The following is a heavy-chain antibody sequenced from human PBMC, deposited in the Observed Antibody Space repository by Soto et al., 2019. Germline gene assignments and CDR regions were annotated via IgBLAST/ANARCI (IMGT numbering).Heavy chain of an antibody. J-gene: IGHJ6*02. D-gene: IGHD6-19*01. V-gene: IGHV4-39*01. CDR1: GGSISSSSYY. Sequence: SETLSLTCTVSGGSISSSSYYWGWIRQPPGKGLEWIGSIYYSGSTYYNPSLKSRVTISVDTSKNQFSLKLSSVTAADTAVYYCARKAQGLAQRKYYYYGMDVWGQGTAVTVSS. CDR2: IYYSGST. CDR3: ARKAQGLAQRKYYYYGMDV.